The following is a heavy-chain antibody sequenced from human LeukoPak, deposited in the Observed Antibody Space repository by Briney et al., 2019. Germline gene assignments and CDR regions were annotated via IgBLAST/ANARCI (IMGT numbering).Heavy chain of an antibody. J-gene: IGHJ4*02. CDR2: IYYSGST. CDR3: ATGLVFRFLEWLPYFDY. Sequence: TSETLFLTCNVSGGSISSSSYYWGWIRQPPGKGLEWIGSIYYSGSTYSNPSFKSRVTISVDTSKNQFSLKLRSVTAADTAVYYCATGLVFRFLEWLPYFDYWGQGTLVTVSS. D-gene: IGHD3-3*01. CDR1: GGSISSSSYY. V-gene: IGHV4-39*01.